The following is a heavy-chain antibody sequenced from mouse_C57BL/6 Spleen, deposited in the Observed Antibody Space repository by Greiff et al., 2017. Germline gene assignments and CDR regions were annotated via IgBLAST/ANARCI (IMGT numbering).Heavy chain of an antibody. D-gene: IGHD2-2*01. J-gene: IGHJ2*01. CDR3: TRWMVTTRNGPYYFDY. V-gene: IGHV1-15*01. CDR1: GYTFTDYE. CDR2: IDPETGGT. Sequence: QVQLKQSGAELVRPGASVTLSCKASGYTFTDYEMHWVKQTPVHGLEWIGAIDPETGGTAYNQKFKGKAILTADKSSSTAYMELRSLTSEDSAVYYCTRWMVTTRNGPYYFDYWGQGTTLTVSS.